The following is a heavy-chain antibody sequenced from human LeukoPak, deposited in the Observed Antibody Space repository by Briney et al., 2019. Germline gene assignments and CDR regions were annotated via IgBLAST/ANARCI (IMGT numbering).Heavy chain of an antibody. Sequence: SVKVSWKASGGTFSSYAISWVRQAPGQGLEWMGMIIPIFGTANYAQKFQGRVTITTDESTSTAYMELSSLRSEDTAVYYCASRYYYDSSGYDGAFDIWGQGTMVTVSS. CDR3: ASRYYYDSSGYDGAFDI. CDR1: GGTFSSYA. D-gene: IGHD3-22*01. J-gene: IGHJ3*02. V-gene: IGHV1-69*05. CDR2: IIPIFGTA.